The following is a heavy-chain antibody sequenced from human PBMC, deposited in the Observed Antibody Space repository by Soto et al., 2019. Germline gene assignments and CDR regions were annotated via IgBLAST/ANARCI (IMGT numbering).Heavy chain of an antibody. CDR1: GASISSTIYY. CDR3: ARRGSREWGAPVTAYDI. V-gene: IGHV4-39*01. D-gene: IGHD3-3*01. Sequence: SETLSLTCTVSGASISSTIYYWDWIRQSPGKGLEWIGSVYYSGRTYYNPSLNSRVTISVDTSKNQFSLNLNSVIAADTAVYYCARRGSREWGAPVTAYDIWGQGTMVTVSS. CDR2: VYYSGRT. J-gene: IGHJ3*02.